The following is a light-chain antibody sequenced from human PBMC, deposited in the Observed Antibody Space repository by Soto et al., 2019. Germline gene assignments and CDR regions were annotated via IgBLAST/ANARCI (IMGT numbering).Light chain of an antibody. CDR1: QSVTSSS. J-gene: IGKJ1*01. CDR3: QQYGSSGT. CDR2: DAS. V-gene: IGKV3-20*01. Sequence: EIVLTQSPATLSLSPGERATLSCRASQSVTSSSLAWYQQKPGQAPRLLIYDASSRATGIPDRFSGGGSGTDFTLTISRLEPEDFAVYYCQQYGSSGTFGQGTKVDIK.